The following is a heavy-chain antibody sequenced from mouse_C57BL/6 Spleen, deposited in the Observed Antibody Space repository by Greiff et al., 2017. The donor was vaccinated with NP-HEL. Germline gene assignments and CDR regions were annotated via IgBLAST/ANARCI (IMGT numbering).Heavy chain of an antibody. CDR3: APGINYDGSSYDAMDY. CDR1: GYTFTSYW. J-gene: IGHJ4*01. D-gene: IGHD1-1*01. Sequence: QVQLQQPGAELVRPGTSVKLSCKASGYTFTSYWMHWVKQRPGQGLEWIGVIDPSDSYTNYNQKFKGKATLTVDPSSSTAYMQLSSLTSEDSAVYYCAPGINYDGSSYDAMDYWGQGTSVTVSS. CDR2: IDPSDSYT. V-gene: IGHV1-59*01.